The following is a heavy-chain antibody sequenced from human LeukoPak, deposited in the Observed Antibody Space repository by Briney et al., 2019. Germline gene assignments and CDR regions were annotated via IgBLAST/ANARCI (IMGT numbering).Heavy chain of an antibody. D-gene: IGHD6-6*01. CDR1: GYSFTSYW. CDR3: ARHSSSSGHDY. CDR2: ISPGDSDT. J-gene: IGHJ4*02. V-gene: IGHV5-51*01. Sequence: GESLKISCKGSGYSFTSYWIGWVRQMPGNGLEWMGIISPGDSDTRYSPSFQGQVTISADKSISTAYLQWSSLKASDTAIYYCARHSSSSGHDYWGQGTLVTVSS.